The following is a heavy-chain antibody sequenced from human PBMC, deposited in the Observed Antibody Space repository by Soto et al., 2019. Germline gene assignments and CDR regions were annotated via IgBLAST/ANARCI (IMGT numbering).Heavy chain of an antibody. CDR3: ATYTPVVTLIFGY. J-gene: IGHJ4*01. V-gene: IGHV3-23*01. CDR1: GFTSFTYA. D-gene: IGHD2-21*02. CDR2: ITDSGDST. Sequence: PGGSLRPSCVASGFTSFTYAMGWVRQAAGKGPECVSSITDSGDSTSDADYVKRGFSIPRDNSKSTLYLQMKSLRAEDTAVYYCATYTPVVTLIFGYLGQRTLVTGSS.